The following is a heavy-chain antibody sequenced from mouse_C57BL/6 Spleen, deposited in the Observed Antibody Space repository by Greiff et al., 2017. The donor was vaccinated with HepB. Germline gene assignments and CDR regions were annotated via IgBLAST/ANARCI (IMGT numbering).Heavy chain of an antibody. D-gene: IGHD1-1*01. V-gene: IGHV1-19*01. Sequence: EVQLQQSGPVLVKPGASVKMSCKASGYTFTDYYMNWVKQSHGKSLEWIGVINPYNGGTSYNQKFKGKATLTVDKSSSTAYMELNSLTSEDSAVYYCARYYYCSSYNYFDYWGQGTTLTVSS. CDR2: INPYNGGT. J-gene: IGHJ2*01. CDR1: GYTFTDYY. CDR3: ARYYYCSSYNYFDY.